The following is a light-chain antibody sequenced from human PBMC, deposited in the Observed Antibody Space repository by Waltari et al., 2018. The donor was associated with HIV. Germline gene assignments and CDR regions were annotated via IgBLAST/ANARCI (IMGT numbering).Light chain of an antibody. J-gene: IGKJ5*01. V-gene: IGKV1-39*01. CDR1: QNINIY. Sequence: DIQMTQSPSSLSASVGDRVTVTCRASQNINIYLNWYQQKPGKVPKLLIYGASTLQSGVPSRFSGGGSGTDFTLTSSSLQPEDFATYFCQQSYTSPSLTFGQGTRLEIK. CDR3: QQSYTSPSLT. CDR2: GAS.